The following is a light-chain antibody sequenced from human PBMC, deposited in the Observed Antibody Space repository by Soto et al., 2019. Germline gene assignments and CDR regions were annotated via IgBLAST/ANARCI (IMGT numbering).Light chain of an antibody. J-gene: IGKJ4*01. CDR2: KAS. V-gene: IGKV1-5*03. CDR1: QTISSW. CDR3: QQLNSYPLT. Sequence: DRQITQSASTLSGSVGDRVTITCRASQTISSWLAWYQQKPGKAPKLLIYKASTLKSGVPSRFSGSGSGTDFTLTISSLQPEDFATYYCQQLNSYPLTFGGGTKVDIK.